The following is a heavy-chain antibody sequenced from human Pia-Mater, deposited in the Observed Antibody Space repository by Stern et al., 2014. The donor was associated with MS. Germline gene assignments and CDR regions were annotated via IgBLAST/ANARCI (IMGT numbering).Heavy chain of an antibody. Sequence: VQLEDSGPGLVKPSQTLSLTCTVSGGPISSGDFHWSWIRQPPGKGLERIGYIYYSGSTYYNPSLKSRVTISVDTSKNQFALKLSSVTAADTAVYYCAREGPRTGTLVYWGQGTLVTVSS. CDR3: AREGPRTGTLVY. CDR2: IYYSGST. V-gene: IGHV4-30-4*01. J-gene: IGHJ4*02. D-gene: IGHD3/OR15-3a*01. CDR1: GGPISSGDFH.